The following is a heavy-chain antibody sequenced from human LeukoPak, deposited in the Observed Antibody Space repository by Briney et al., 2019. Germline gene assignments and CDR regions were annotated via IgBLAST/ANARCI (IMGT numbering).Heavy chain of an antibody. CDR2: ISAYNGNT. CDR3: ARDLTPSYYDFRSGYYRGYYFDY. CDR1: GYTFTSYG. J-gene: IGHJ4*02. V-gene: IGHV1-18*01. Sequence: GASVKVSCKASGYTFTSYGISWVRQAPGQGLEWMGWISAYNGNTNYAQKLQGRVTMTTDTSTSTAYMELRSLRSDDTAVYYCARDLTPSYYDFRSGYYRGYYFDYWGQGTLVTVSS. D-gene: IGHD3-3*01.